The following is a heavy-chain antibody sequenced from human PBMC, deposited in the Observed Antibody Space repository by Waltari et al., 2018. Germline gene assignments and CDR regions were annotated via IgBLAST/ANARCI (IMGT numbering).Heavy chain of an antibody. CDR3: AIDGTYSSSWYGY. CDR1: VGTFSSYA. J-gene: IGHJ4*02. CDR2: IISILGIA. D-gene: IGHD6-13*01. V-gene: IGHV1-69*04. Sequence: QVQLVKSGAEVKKQGSSVKVSCKAAVGTFSSYAISRVRQAPGQGLEWMGGIISILGIANYAQTLQGRVTITADESTRTVYMELSILRSEDTAVYYCAIDGTYSSSWYGYCGQGTLVTVSS.